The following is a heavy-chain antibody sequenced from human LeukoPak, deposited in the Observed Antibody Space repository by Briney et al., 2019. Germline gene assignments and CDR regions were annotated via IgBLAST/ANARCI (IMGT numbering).Heavy chain of an antibody. CDR1: GYTFTSYD. CDR3: ARDCRPYDSSGYCVSFDY. J-gene: IGHJ4*02. CDR2: MNPNSGNT. V-gene: IGHV1-8*02. Sequence: GASVKVSCKASGYTFTSYDINWVRQATGQGLEWMGWMNPNSGNTGYAQKLQGRVTMTTDTSTSTAYMELRSLRSDDTAVYYCARDCRPYDSSGYCVSFDYWGQGTLVTVSS. D-gene: IGHD3-22*01.